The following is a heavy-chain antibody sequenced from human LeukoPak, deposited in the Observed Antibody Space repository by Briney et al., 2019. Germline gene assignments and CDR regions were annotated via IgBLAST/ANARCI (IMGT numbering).Heavy chain of an antibody. D-gene: IGHD5-12*01. V-gene: IGHV3-30*18. CDR3: AKDLGGYEYFDY. Sequence: GRSLRLSCAASGFTFSSYGMHWVRQAPGKGLEWVAVISYDGSNKYYADSVRGRFTISRDNSKNTLYLQMNSLRAENTAVYYCAKDLGGYEYFDYWGQGTLVTVSS. CDR2: ISYDGSNK. J-gene: IGHJ4*02. CDR1: GFTFSSYG.